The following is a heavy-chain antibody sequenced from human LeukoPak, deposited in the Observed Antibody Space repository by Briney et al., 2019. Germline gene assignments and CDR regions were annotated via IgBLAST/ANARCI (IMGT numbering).Heavy chain of an antibody. D-gene: IGHD2-21*02. CDR1: GGSISSSSYY. V-gene: IGHV4-61*05. Sequence: SETLSLTCTVSGGSISSSSYYWGWIRQPPGKGLEWIGYIYYSGSTNYNPSLKSRVTISVDTSKNQFSLKLSSVTAADTAVYYCARKVVTASGYYYGMDVWGQGTTVTVSS. CDR2: IYYSGST. J-gene: IGHJ6*02. CDR3: ARKVVTASGYYYGMDV.